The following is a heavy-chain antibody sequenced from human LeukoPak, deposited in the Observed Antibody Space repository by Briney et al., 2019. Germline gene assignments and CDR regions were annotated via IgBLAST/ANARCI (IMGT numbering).Heavy chain of an antibody. CDR1: GFTFDDYA. CDR3: IRGTAYYFDF. Sequence: GGSLRLSCRTSGFTFDDYAMNWVRQAPGKGLEWVGLIRSKAYGATTEYAASVTGRFSISRDDSKGIVYLQMNSLTTEDTAVYYCIRGTAYYFDFWGQGTLVTVSS. CDR2: IRSKAYGATT. D-gene: IGHD5-18*01. J-gene: IGHJ4*02. V-gene: IGHV3-49*04.